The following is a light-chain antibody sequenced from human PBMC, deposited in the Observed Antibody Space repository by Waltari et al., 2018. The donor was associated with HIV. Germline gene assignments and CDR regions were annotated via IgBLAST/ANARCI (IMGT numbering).Light chain of an antibody. V-gene: IGLV2-14*02. CDR1: SSNVGSDDL. J-gene: IGLJ2*01. CDR3: AAWDDSLNGVV. Sequence: QSALTQPASVSGSPGQSITISCTGTSSNVGSDDLVSWYQQHPGEAPKLIIYEVTTRPSGVSNRCAGSKSGTSASLAISGLQSEDEADYYCAAWDDSLNGVVFGGGTKLTVL. CDR2: EVT.